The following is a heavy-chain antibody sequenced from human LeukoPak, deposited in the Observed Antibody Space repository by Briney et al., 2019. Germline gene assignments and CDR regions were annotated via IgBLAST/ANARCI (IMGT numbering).Heavy chain of an antibody. Sequence: GGSLRLSCAAPGFTFSDYYMSWIRQAPGKGLEWVSYISSSGSTIYYADSVKGRFTISRDNAKNSLYLQMNSLRAEDTAVYCCATTVEATGQSFYWGQGTLVSVSP. V-gene: IGHV3-11*04. D-gene: IGHD1-1*01. CDR1: GFTFSDYY. CDR2: ISSSGSTI. CDR3: ATTVEATGQSFY. J-gene: IGHJ4*02.